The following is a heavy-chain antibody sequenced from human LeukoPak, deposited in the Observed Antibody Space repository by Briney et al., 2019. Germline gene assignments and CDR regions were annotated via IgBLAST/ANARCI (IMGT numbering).Heavy chain of an antibody. CDR3: ARGVGATYY. Sequence: PSETLSLTCTVSGGSISSGDYYWSWIRQPPGKGLEWIGEINHSGSTNYNPSLKSRVTISVDTSKNQFSLKLSSVTAADTAVYYCARGVGATYYWGQGTLVTVSS. CDR2: INHSGST. V-gene: IGHV4-39*07. D-gene: IGHD1-26*01. J-gene: IGHJ4*02. CDR1: GGSISSGDYY.